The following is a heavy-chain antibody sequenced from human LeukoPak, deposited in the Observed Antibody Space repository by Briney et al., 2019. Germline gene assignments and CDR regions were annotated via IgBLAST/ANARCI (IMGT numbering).Heavy chain of an antibody. J-gene: IGHJ3*02. CDR1: GYSFISYW. V-gene: IGHV5-51*01. Sequence: GESLKISCKGSGYSFISYWIGWVRQLPGKGLECMGIIYPGDSDTRYRPSFQGQFTISADKSISTASLQWTSLKASDTAMYYGARRLAVALDAFDIWGQGTMGTVSS. D-gene: IGHD6-19*01. CDR3: ARRLAVALDAFDI. CDR2: IYPGDSDT.